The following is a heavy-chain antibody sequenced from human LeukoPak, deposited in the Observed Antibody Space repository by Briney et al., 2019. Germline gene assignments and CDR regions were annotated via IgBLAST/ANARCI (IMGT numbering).Heavy chain of an antibody. Sequence: ASVKVSCKASGGTFSSYAISWVRQAPGQGLERMGGIIPIFGTANYAQKFQGRVTITADESTSTAYMELSSLRSEDTAVYYCARVAGAHSSSWHRNWFDPWGQGTLVTVSS. CDR3: ARVAGAHSSSWHRNWFDP. V-gene: IGHV1-69*13. CDR1: GGTFSSYA. CDR2: IIPIFGTA. J-gene: IGHJ5*02. D-gene: IGHD6-13*01.